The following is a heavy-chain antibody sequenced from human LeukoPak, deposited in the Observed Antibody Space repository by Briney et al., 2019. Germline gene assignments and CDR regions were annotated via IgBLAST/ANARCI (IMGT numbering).Heavy chain of an antibody. Sequence: GGSLRLSCAASGFTFSSYGMHWVRQAPGKGLEWVAVISYDGSNKYYADSVKGRFTISRDNSKNTLYLQMNSLRAEDTAVYYCAKPFDYWGQGTLVTVSS. V-gene: IGHV3-30*18. CDR3: AKPFDY. J-gene: IGHJ4*02. CDR1: GFTFSSYG. CDR2: ISYDGSNK.